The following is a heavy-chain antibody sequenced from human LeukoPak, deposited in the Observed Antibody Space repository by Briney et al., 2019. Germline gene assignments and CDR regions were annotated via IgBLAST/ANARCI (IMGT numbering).Heavy chain of an antibody. V-gene: IGHV3-23*01. D-gene: IGHD5-12*01. Sequence: GGSLRLSCAASGFTFSSYAMSWVRQAPGKGLDWVSAISGSGGSTYYADSVKGRFTISRDNSKNTLYLRMNSLRAEDTAVYYCAKAYTVATMPLGYWGQGTLVTVSS. J-gene: IGHJ4*02. CDR1: GFTFSSYA. CDR2: ISGSGGST. CDR3: AKAYTVATMPLGY.